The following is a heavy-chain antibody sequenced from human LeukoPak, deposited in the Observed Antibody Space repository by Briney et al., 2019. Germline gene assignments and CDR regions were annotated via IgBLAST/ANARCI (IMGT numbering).Heavy chain of an antibody. D-gene: IGHD6-19*01. V-gene: IGHV3-30*02. CDR3: ANARGGIAVAGTDY. CDR1: GFTFSSYG. Sequence: GGSLRLSCAASGFTFSSYGMHWVRQAPGKGLEWVAFIRYDGSNKYYADSVEGRFTISRDNSKNTLYLQMNSLRAEDTAVYYCANARGGIAVAGTDYWGQGTLVTVSS. CDR2: IRYDGSNK. J-gene: IGHJ4*02.